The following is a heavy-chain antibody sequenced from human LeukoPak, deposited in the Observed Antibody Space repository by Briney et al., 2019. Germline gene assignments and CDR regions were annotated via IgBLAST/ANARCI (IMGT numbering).Heavy chain of an antibody. V-gene: IGHV4-39*01. CDR1: GGSISSYY. J-gene: IGHJ4*02. Sequence: SETLSLTCTVSGGSISSYYWGWIRQPPGKGLEWIGSIYYSGSTYYNPSLKSRVTISVDTSKNQFSLKLSSVTAADTAVYYCARLRRITIFGVVIQYFDYWGQGTLVTVSS. D-gene: IGHD3-3*01. CDR3: ARLRRITIFGVVIQYFDY. CDR2: IYYSGST.